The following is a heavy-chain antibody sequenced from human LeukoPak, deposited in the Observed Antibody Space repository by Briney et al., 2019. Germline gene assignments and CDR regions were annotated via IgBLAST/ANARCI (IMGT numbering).Heavy chain of an antibody. J-gene: IGHJ4*02. CDR1: GFTFSSYW. Sequence: GGSLRLSCAASGFTFSSYWMSWVRQAPGKGLEWVANIKQDGSEKYYVDSVKGRFTISRDNAKNSQYLRMSSLRPEDSAVYYCARITLIRGVPRFYFDYWGQGTLVTVSS. CDR3: ARITLIRGVPRFYFDY. D-gene: IGHD3-10*01. CDR2: IKQDGSEK. V-gene: IGHV3-7*01.